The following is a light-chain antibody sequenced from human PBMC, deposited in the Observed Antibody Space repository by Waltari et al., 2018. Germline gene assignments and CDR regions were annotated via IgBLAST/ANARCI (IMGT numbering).Light chain of an antibody. CDR2: RND. V-gene: IGLV1-44*01. Sequence: QSVLTQPPSASGAPGQRVTISCSGSSSNVGTNVVTSYQQIPGTAPKLLIYRNDQRPSGVPDRFSGSKSGTSASLAISGLQSEDEGDYYCASWDDSPNGRWVFGGGTKLTVL. J-gene: IGLJ3*02. CDR1: SSNVGTNV. CDR3: ASWDDSPNGRWV.